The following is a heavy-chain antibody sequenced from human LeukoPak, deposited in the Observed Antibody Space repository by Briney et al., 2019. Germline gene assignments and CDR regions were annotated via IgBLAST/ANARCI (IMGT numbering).Heavy chain of an antibody. CDR2: ISPGGQTT. CDR3: AVGRGNRMGGPGGYFGY. J-gene: IGHJ4*02. D-gene: IGHD2/OR15-2a*01. CDR1: GFIFSDYH. V-gene: IGHV3-11*01. Sequence: PGGSLRLSCAASGFIFSDYHMNWIRQAPGKGLEWISYISPGGQTTYFADSVKGRVTLSRDNAKKSLSLHMNSLTADATAVYFSAVGRGNRMGGPGGYFGYWGQGTLVAVSS.